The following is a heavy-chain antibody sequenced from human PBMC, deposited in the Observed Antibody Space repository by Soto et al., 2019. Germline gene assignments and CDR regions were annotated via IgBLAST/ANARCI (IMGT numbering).Heavy chain of an antibody. D-gene: IGHD1-20*01. Sequence: GGSLRLSCAASGFTFSSYTMNWVRQAPGKGLEWVSSISSSSSYIFYADSVKGRFTISRDNAKNSLYLQMSSLRAEDTAMYYCARDTHNWNHDLPFDYWGQGTLVTVSS. CDR3: ARDTHNWNHDLPFDY. J-gene: IGHJ4*02. CDR1: GFTFSSYT. CDR2: ISSSSSYI. V-gene: IGHV3-21*01.